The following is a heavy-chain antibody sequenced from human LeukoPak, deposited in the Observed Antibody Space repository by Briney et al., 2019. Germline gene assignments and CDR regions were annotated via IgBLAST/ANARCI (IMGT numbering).Heavy chain of an antibody. CDR3: ACGYSGYDAFDI. J-gene: IGHJ3*02. CDR1: GGSISSYY. CDR2: IYYSGST. V-gene: IGHV4-59*01. Sequence: SETLSLTCTVSGGSISSYYWSWIRQPPGKGLEWIGYIYYSGSTNYNPSLKSRVTISVDTSKNQFSLKLSSVTAADTAVYYCACGYSGYDAFDIWGQGTMVTVSS. D-gene: IGHD5-12*01.